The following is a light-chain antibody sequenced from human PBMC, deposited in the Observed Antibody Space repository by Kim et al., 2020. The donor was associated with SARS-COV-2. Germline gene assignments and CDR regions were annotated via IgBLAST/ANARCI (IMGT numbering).Light chain of an antibody. Sequence: TLSASVGDTVTITCRDSQSITSGLAWYQQKPGKAPKLLIYAVSSLDSGVPSRFSGSGSGTQFTLTISSLQPDDFATYYCQQHNGYFGGGTKVELK. CDR1: QSITSG. CDR3: QQHNGY. V-gene: IGKV1-5*01. CDR2: AVS. J-gene: IGKJ4*01.